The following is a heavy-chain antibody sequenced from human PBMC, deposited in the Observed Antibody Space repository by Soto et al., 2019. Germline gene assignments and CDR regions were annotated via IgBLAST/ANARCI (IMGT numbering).Heavy chain of an antibody. CDR3: ARDQSWHDLVWWFDP. V-gene: IGHV3-33*01. J-gene: IGHJ5*02. D-gene: IGHD1-1*01. CDR2: IWYDGSNK. CDR1: GFTFSSYG. Sequence: PGGSLRLSCAASGFTFSSYGMHWVRQAPGKGLEWVAVIWYDGSNKYYADSVKGRFTISRDNSKNTLYLQMNSLRAEDTAVYYCARDQSWHDLVWWFDPWGQGTLVTVSS.